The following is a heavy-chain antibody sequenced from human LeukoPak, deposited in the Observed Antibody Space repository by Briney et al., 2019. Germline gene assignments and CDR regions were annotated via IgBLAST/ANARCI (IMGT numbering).Heavy chain of an antibody. CDR2: ISGSGGST. CDR3: AKGTGFLPSYWFDP. Sequence: GGSLRLSCAASGFTFSSYAMSWVRQAPGKGLEWVSAISGSGGSTYYADSVKGRFTISRDNSKNTLYLEVNSLRAEDTAVYYCAKGTGFLPSYWFDPWGQGTLVTVSS. J-gene: IGHJ5*02. CDR1: GFTFSSYA. D-gene: IGHD3-9*01. V-gene: IGHV3-23*01.